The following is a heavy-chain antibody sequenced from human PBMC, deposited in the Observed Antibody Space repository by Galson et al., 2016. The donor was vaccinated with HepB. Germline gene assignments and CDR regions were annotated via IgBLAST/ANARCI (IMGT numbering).Heavy chain of an antibody. D-gene: IGHD2/OR15-2a*01. CDR2: ISWNSRRI. CDR3: TKDRGNLNYYQLYGMDV. CDR1: GFTFDDYA. J-gene: IGHJ6*02. V-gene: IGHV3-9*01. Sequence: SLRLSCAGSGFTFDDYAMSWVRQTPGKGLEWVSTISWNSRRIDYADFAKGRFTISRDNAENSLHLQMNGLKTEDTALYYCTKDRGNLNYYQLYGMDVWGQGTTVTVSS.